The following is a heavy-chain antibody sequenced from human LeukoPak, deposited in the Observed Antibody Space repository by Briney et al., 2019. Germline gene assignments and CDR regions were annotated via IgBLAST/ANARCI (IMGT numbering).Heavy chain of an antibody. D-gene: IGHD3-10*01. Sequence: SETLSLTCGVAGGTLSLTYWSWSRQAPGKGLEWIGSISYSGSTNYNPSLKSRVTISVDTSKNQFSLRLSSVTAADTAIYYCARLSASVTMIRGVTLNWFDPWGQGTLVTVSS. CDR1: GGTLSLTY. J-gene: IGHJ5*02. V-gene: IGHV4-59*08. CDR3: ARLSASVTMIRGVTLNWFDP. CDR2: ISYSGST.